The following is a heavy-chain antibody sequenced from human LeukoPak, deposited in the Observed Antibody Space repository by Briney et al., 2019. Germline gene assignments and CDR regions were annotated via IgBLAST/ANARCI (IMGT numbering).Heavy chain of an antibody. CDR1: GYTFTSYG. Sequence: ASVKVSCKASGYTFTSYGISWVRQATGQGLEWMGWMNPNSGNTGYARKFQGRVTMTRNTSISTAYMELSSLRSEDTAVYYCARVSSGWYSPSFDYWGQGTLVTVSS. CDR2: MNPNSGNT. V-gene: IGHV1-8*02. D-gene: IGHD6-19*01. CDR3: ARVSSGWYSPSFDY. J-gene: IGHJ4*02.